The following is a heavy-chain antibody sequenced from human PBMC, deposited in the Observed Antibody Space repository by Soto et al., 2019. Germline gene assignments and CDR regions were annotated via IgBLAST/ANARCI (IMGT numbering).Heavy chain of an antibody. Sequence: GGSLRLSCAASGFTFSSYAMHWIRQAPGKGLEWVSYINGRSTYTAYADSVKGRFTISRDTATKSLFLQMNSLRAEDTAVYYCARDIALDYWGQGILVTVSS. J-gene: IGHJ4*02. CDR3: ARDIALDY. D-gene: IGHD3-16*02. CDR2: INGRSTYT. CDR1: GFTFSSYA. V-gene: IGHV3-21*05.